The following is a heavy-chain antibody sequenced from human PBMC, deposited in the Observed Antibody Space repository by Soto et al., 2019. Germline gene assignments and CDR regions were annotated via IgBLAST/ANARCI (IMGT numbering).Heavy chain of an antibody. CDR2: IYYSGST. Sequence: SQTLSLNCPVSGDCISSRSYYLGWIRPPPGKGLEWIGSIYYSGSTYYNPSLKSRVTISVDTSKNQFSLKLSSVTAADTAVYYCVTAADYYYYGMGVWGQGTTVTVS. D-gene: IGHD2-15*01. CDR3: VTAADYYYYGMGV. CDR1: GDCISSRSYY. V-gene: IGHV4-39*01. J-gene: IGHJ6*02.